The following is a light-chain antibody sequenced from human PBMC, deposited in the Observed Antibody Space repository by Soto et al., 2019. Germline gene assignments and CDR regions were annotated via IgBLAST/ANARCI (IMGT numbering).Light chain of an antibody. CDR1: SSNIESHS. Sequence: QSVLTQPPSASGTPGQRIIISCFGSSSNIESHSVNWYQQVPGTAPKLLITTNNQRPSGVPDRFSGSKSGASASLAISGLQSEDEATYYCATWDDSRKGVFGTGTQLTVL. CDR3: ATWDDSRKGV. J-gene: IGLJ1*01. V-gene: IGLV1-44*01. CDR2: TNN.